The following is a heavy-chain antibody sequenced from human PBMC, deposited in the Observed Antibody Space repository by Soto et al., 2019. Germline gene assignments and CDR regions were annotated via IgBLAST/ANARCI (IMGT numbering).Heavy chain of an antibody. CDR3: AKVKLVPAADDYWYFDL. J-gene: IGHJ2*01. Sequence: QVQLVQSGAEVKKPGSSVKVSCKASGGTFSSYAISWVRQAPGQGLEWMGGIIPIFGTANYAQKFQGRVTITADESTSTAYMELSSLRSEDTAVYYCAKVKLVPAADDYWYFDLWGRGTLVTVSS. CDR2: IIPIFGTA. D-gene: IGHD2-2*01. CDR1: GGTFSSYA. V-gene: IGHV1-69*01.